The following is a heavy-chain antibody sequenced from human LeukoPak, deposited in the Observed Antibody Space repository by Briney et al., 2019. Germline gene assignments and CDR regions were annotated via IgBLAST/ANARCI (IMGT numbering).Heavy chain of an antibody. CDR3: ARSLGRDYGAFDI. D-gene: IGHD4-17*01. V-gene: IGHV1-46*01. J-gene: IGHJ3*02. CDR2: INPSGGST. Sequence: ASVKVSCKASGYTFTSYGISWVRQAPGQGLEWMGIINPSGGSTSYAQKFQGRVTMTRDTSTSTVYMELSSLRSEDAAVYYCARSLGRDYGAFDIWGQGTMVTVSS. CDR1: GYTFTSYG.